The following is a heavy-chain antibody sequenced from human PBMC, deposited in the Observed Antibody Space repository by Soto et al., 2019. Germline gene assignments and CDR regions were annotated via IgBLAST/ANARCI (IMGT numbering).Heavy chain of an antibody. D-gene: IGHD2-21*02. CDR3: ARHIVVVTARSIHYYYYGMDV. V-gene: IGHV4-59*08. CDR2: IYYSGST. J-gene: IGHJ6*02. CDR1: GGSMSSYH. Sequence: SETLSLTCTVPGGSMSSYHWSSIRQPTGKGLEWIGYIYYSGSTNYNPSLKSRVTISVNTSKNQFSLKLSSVTAADTAVYYCARHIVVVTARSIHYYYYGMDVWGQGTTVTVSS.